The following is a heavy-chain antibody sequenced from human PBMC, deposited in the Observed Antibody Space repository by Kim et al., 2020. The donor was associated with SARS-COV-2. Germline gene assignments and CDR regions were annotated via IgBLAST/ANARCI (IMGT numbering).Heavy chain of an antibody. Sequence: SGRGRCTISRENSKNTVYLQMNSLRAEDTAVYYCARDRDGYSYGSSGMDVWGQGTTVTVSS. CDR3: ARDRDGYSYGSSGMDV. V-gene: IGHV3-30*07. J-gene: IGHJ6*02. D-gene: IGHD5-18*01.